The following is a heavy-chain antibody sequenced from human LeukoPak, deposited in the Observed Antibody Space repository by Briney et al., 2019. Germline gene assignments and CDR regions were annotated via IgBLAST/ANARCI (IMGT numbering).Heavy chain of an antibody. V-gene: IGHV4-59*08. Sequence: PSETLSLTCTVSGGSVSSYYWNWVRQTPGKGLEWIGYISHTDTIAYGPSLKSRVTIALDTSKNQFSLRLSSVTAADTAVYYCARHRFTYYFESSGYHYGHEGFDYWGQGILVTVSS. CDR1: GGSVSSYY. J-gene: IGHJ4*02. CDR3: ARHRFTYYFESSGYHYGHEGFDY. D-gene: IGHD3-22*01. CDR2: ISHTDTI.